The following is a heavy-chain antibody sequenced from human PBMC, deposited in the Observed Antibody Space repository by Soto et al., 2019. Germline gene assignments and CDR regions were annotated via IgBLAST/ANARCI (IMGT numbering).Heavy chain of an antibody. V-gene: IGHV1-69*13. J-gene: IGHJ6*02. CDR3: ARGYCSGGSCFKYNYHGMDV. CDR2: IIPVFGTV. CDR1: GCTVSSYA. Sequence: ASVKVSCKASGCTVSSYAISWVRQAPGQGLEWMGGIIPVFGTVNYAQKLQGRVTITADESTSTAYMELSSLRSEDTAVYYCARGYCSGGSCFKYNYHGMDVWGQGTTVTVSS. D-gene: IGHD2-15*01.